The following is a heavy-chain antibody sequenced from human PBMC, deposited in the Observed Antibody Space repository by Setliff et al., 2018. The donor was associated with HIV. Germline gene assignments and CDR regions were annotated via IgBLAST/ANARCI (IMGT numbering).Heavy chain of an antibody. CDR3: ARAPGAYYYDSSGYPIGIRFDY. V-gene: IGHV4-4*09. Sequence: SETLSLTCTVSGVSISTYYWIWIRQSPGKGLEWIGYIYSSGSTNYNPSLKSRVTISVDTSKNQFSLKLSSVTAADTAVYYCARAPGAYYYDSSGYPIGIRFDYWGQGTLVTVSS. CDR2: IYSSGST. CDR1: GVSISTYY. D-gene: IGHD3-22*01. J-gene: IGHJ4*02.